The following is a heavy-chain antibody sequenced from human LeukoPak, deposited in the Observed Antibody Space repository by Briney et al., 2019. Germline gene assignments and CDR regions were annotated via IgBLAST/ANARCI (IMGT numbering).Heavy chain of an antibody. CDR1: GFTFSSYA. V-gene: IGHV3-30-3*01. CDR2: ISYDGSNK. CDR3: ARDGAAGTPASSSYFDY. Sequence: GRSLRLSCAASGFTFSSYAMHWVRQAPGKGLEWVAVISYDGSNKYYADSVKGRFTISRDNSKNTLYLQMNSLRAEDTAVYYCARDGAAGTPASSSYFDYWGQGTLVTVSS. D-gene: IGHD6-13*01. J-gene: IGHJ4*02.